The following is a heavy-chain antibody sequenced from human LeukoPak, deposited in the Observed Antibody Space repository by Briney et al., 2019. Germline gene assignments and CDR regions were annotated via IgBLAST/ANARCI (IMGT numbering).Heavy chain of an antibody. J-gene: IGHJ4*02. V-gene: IGHV4-39*01. CDR3: ARHPKDFDN. CDR1: GGSITSSSNY. CDR2: IYYSGST. Sequence: SETLSLTCTASGGSITSSSNYWGWVRQPPGKGLEWIGSIYYSGSTYYNPSLESRVTISVATSKNQFSLRLNSVTAADTAVYYCARHPKDFDNWGQGTLVTVSS.